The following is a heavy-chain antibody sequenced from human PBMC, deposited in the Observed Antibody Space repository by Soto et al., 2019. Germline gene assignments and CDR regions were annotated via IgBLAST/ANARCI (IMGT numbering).Heavy chain of an antibody. V-gene: IGHV4-59*08. CDR2: IYYTGST. J-gene: IGHJ4*02. CDR3: ARQSSLAAVAD. Sequence: QVQLQESGPGLVKPSETLSLTCTVSGDSISGYSWSWIRQPPGKGLEWIGYIYYTGSTNYSPSLMSRVTISVDTSKNQFSLKLSSVTAADTAVYYCARQSSLAAVADWGQGTLVTVSS. D-gene: IGHD6-13*01. CDR1: GDSISGYS.